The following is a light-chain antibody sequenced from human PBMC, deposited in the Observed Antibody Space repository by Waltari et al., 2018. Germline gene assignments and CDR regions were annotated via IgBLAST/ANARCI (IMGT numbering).Light chain of an antibody. Sequence: DIQMTQSPSTMSASVGDRFTITCRASQNINKWLAWYQQKPGKAPKLLIYKASTLESGVPSRFSGSGSGTEFTRTISSLQPDDFATYYCQQYNSYSLLTFGGGTKVEIK. CDR2: KAS. J-gene: IGKJ4*01. CDR3: QQYNSYSLLT. CDR1: QNINKW. V-gene: IGKV1-5*03.